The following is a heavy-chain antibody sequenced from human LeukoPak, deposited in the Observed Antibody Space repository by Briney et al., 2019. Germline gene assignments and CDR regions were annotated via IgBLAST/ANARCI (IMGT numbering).Heavy chain of an antibody. CDR1: GYTFTSYG. CDR2: SSAYNGNT. V-gene: IGHV1-18*01. CDR3: ARRGEYDYVWGSYRASYYFDY. Sequence: ASVKVSCKASGYTFTSYGISWVRQAPGQGLEWMGWSSAYNGNTHYAQKLQGGVTMTTDTSTSTAYMELRSLRSDDTAVYYCARRGEYDYVWGSYRASYYFDYWGQGTLVTVSS. D-gene: IGHD3-16*02. J-gene: IGHJ4*02.